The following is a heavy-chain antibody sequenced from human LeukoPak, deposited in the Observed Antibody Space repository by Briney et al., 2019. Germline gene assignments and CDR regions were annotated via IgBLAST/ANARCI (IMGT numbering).Heavy chain of an antibody. D-gene: IGHD3-9*01. Sequence: GGSLRLSCAASGFTFSTYGMHWVRQAPGKGLEWVTFIRHDGSNKYYAQSVKGRFTISRDNSKNTLYLQMCSLRAEDTAVYYWAKDVGNDLTGYYNWFDPWGQGTLVTVSS. CDR3: AKDVGNDLTGYYNWFDP. CDR1: GFTFSTYG. CDR2: IRHDGSNK. V-gene: IGHV3-30*02. J-gene: IGHJ5*02.